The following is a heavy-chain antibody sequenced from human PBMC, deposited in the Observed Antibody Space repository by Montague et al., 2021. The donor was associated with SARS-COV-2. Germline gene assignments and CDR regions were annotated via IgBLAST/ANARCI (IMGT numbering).Heavy chain of an antibody. CDR3: ARGLLRYFFD. D-gene: IGHD3-9*01. CDR2: FNYTGST. J-gene: IGHJ6*02. V-gene: IGHV4-34*01. Sequence: SETLSLTCTVFGGSFSEYYWTWIRQSPGKGLEWIGEFNYTGSTNYNPSLKSRVTISVDTSKKHFSLKLTSMTAADTAIYRCARGLLRYFFDWGQGTTVTVSS. CDR1: GGSFSEYY.